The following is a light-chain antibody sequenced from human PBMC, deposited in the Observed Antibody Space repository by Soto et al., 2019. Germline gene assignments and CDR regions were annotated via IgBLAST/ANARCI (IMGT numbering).Light chain of an antibody. CDR3: GAWDSNLRSVL. V-gene: IGLV1-51*01. J-gene: IGLJ3*02. CDR2: DND. Sequence: QSVLTQPPSMSAAPGQKVTIACSGSRSNVGNNYVSWYQKFPGTAPKLIIYDNDKRPSGIPDRFSGSKSGTSATLGITGLQSGDEDDYFCGAWDSNLRSVLFGVGTKLTVL. CDR1: RSNVGNNY.